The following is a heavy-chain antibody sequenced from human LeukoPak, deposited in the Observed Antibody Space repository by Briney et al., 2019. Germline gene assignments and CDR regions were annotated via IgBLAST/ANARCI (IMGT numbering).Heavy chain of an antibody. V-gene: IGHV1-2*02. CDR2: INPNSGGT. J-gene: IGHJ3*02. CDR3: ARDLWFGESAIDI. D-gene: IGHD3-10*01. Sequence: ASVKVSCKASGYTFTGYYMHWVRQAPGQGLEWMGWINPNSGGTNYAQKFQGRVTMTRDTSISTAYMELSRLRSDDTAVYYCARDLWFGESAIDIWGRGTMVTVSS. CDR1: GYTFTGYY.